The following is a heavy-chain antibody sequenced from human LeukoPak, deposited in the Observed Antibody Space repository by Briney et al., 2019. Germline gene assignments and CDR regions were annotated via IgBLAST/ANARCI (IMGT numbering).Heavy chain of an antibody. J-gene: IGHJ5*02. CDR2: INLNSGGT. D-gene: IGHD3-10*01. CDR1: GYTFTGYY. Sequence: ASVKVSCKASGYTFTGYYMHWVRQAPGQGLEWMGWINLNSGGTNYAQKFQGRVTMTRDTSISTAYMELSRLRSDDTAVYYCARVRGYGSGKNWFDPWGQGTLVTVSS. V-gene: IGHV1-2*02. CDR3: ARVRGYGSGKNWFDP.